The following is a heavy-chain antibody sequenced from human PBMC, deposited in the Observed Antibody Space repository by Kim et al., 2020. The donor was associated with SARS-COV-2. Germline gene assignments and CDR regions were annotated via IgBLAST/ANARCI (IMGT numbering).Heavy chain of an antibody. CDR1: GFTFSDYY. CDR2: ISSSSSYT. D-gene: IGHD6-13*01. V-gene: IGHV3-11*06. CDR3: ARVTLIAAAGKGYYFDY. J-gene: IGHJ4*02. Sequence: GGSLRLSCAASGFTFSDYYMSWIRQAPGKGLEWVSYISSSSSYTNYADSVKGRFTISRDNAKNSLYLQMNSLRAEDTAVYYCARVTLIAAAGKGYYFDYWGQGTLVTVSS.